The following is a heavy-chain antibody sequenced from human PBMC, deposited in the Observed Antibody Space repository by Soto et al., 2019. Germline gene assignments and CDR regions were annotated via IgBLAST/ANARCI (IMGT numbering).Heavy chain of an antibody. CDR3: ATYGEPTVTPYWYFDL. V-gene: IGHV1-69*12. D-gene: IGHD4-17*01. CDR1: GGTFSSYA. CDR2: IIPIFGTA. J-gene: IGHJ2*01. Sequence: QVQLVQSGAEVKKPGSSVKVSCKASGGTFSSYAISWVRQAPGQGLEWMGGIIPIFGTANYAQKFQGRVTITADESTSTADMELSSLRSEDTAVYYCATYGEPTVTPYWYFDLWGRGTLVTVSS.